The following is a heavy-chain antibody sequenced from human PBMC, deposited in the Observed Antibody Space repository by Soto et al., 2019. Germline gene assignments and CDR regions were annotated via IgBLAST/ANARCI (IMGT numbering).Heavy chain of an antibody. D-gene: IGHD3-22*01. CDR2: IWYDGSNK. V-gene: IGHV3-33*06. CDR1: GFTFSSYG. Sequence: GGSLRLSCAASGFTFSSYGMHWVRQAPGKGLEWVAVIWYDGSNKYNADSVKGRFTISRDNSKNTLSLQMNSLRAEDTAVYYCAKTPNYYDSSGYSFDSWGQGTLVTVSS. CDR3: AKTPNYYDSSGYSFDS. J-gene: IGHJ4*02.